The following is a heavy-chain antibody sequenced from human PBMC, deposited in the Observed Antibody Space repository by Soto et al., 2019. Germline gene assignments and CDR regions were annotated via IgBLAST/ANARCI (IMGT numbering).Heavy chain of an antibody. D-gene: IGHD6-6*01. J-gene: IGHJ6*02. Sequence: QVQLQESGPGLVKPSQTLSLTCTVSGGSISSGDYYWSWIRQPPGKGLEWIGYIYYSGSTYYNPSLTSRVTISVDTSKNQFSLKLSSVTAADTAVYYCASSSSGWSFTLQYYYGMDVWGQGTTVTVSS. CDR1: GGSISSGDYY. CDR3: ASSSSGWSFTLQYYYGMDV. V-gene: IGHV4-30-4*01. CDR2: IYYSGST.